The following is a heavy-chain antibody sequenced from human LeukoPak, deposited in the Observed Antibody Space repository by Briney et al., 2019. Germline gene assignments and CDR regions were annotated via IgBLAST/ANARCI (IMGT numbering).Heavy chain of an antibody. D-gene: IGHD2-2*01. Sequence: SETLSLTCTVSGGSISSSSYYWGWIRQPPGKGLEWMGSIYYSGSTYYNPSLKGGVTISVDTSKNQFPLPLSPVTAADTAVYYCANVIVVAPAAKVDAFDIWGQGTMVTVSS. CDR2: IYYSGST. V-gene: IGHV4-39*01. CDR3: ANVIVVAPAAKVDAFDI. CDR1: GGSISSSSYY. J-gene: IGHJ3*02.